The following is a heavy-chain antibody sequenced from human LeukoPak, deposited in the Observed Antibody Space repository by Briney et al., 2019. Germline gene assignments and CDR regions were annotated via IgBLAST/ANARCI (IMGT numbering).Heavy chain of an antibody. CDR1: RLTFSSYW. V-gene: IGHV3-7*01. D-gene: IGHD6-19*01. CDR3: ARVSSGPQDY. Sequence: GGSLRLTCAASRLTFSSYWMSWVRQAPGKGLEWVANIKQDGSEKYYVDSVKGRFTISRDNAKNSLYLQMNSLRAEDTAVYYCARVSSGPQDYWGQGTLVTVSS. CDR2: IKQDGSEK. J-gene: IGHJ4*02.